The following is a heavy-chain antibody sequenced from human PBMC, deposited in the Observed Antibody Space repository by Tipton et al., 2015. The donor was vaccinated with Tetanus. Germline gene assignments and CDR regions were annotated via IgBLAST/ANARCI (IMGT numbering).Heavy chain of an antibody. CDR3: AREADCSGGSCFSGDFDN. V-gene: IGHV3-33*01. D-gene: IGHD2-15*01. CDR2: SWYDGTDN. J-gene: IGHJ4*02. CDR1: GFIFSSYG. Sequence: SLRLSCAASGFIFSSYGIHWVRQAPGKGLERVAVSWYDGTDNYYADSVKGRFTISRDNSKNTLYLQMNSLIVEDTAVYYCAREADCSGGSCFSGDFDNWGQGPQVPVSS.